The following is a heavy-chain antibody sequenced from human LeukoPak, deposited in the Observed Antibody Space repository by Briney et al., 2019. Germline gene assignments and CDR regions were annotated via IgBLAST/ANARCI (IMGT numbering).Heavy chain of an antibody. V-gene: IGHV3-53*03. CDR1: GFSDSSNY. J-gene: IGHJ6*02. CDR3: ARGGGLDV. CDR2: IYSGDST. Sequence: PGGSLRLSCAASGFSDSSNYMSWVRQAPGKGLEWVSVIYSGDSTYYADSVKGRFTISRDNAKNSLYLQMSNLRAEDTAVYFCARGGGLDVWGQGATVTVSS.